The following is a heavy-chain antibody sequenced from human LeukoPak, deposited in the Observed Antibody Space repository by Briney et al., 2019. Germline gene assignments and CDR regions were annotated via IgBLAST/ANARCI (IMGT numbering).Heavy chain of an antibody. CDR2: ISAYNGNT. D-gene: IGHD3-22*01. Sequence: ASVKVSCKASGYTFTSYGISWVRQAPGQGLEWMGWISAYNGNTNYAQKLQGRVTMTTDTSTSTAYMELRSLRSDDTAVYYCARVYKDSSGYYYVPYYFDYWGQGTRVTVSS. CDR3: ARVYKDSSGYYYVPYYFDY. V-gene: IGHV1-18*01. J-gene: IGHJ4*02. CDR1: GYTFTSYG.